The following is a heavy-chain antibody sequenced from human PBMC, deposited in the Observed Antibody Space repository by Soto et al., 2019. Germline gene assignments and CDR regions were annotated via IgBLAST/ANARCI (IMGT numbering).Heavy chain of an antibody. V-gene: IGHV3-30*18. CDR1: GFTFSSYG. D-gene: IGHD3-3*01. CDR2: ISYDGSNK. Sequence: GGSLRLSCAASGFTFSSYGMHWVRQAPGKGLEWVAVISYDGSNKFYADSVKGRFTISRDNSKNTLYLQMNSLRAEDTAVYYCAKDFTKLRFQSPYYWGQGTLVTVSS. CDR3: AKDFTKLRFQSPYY. J-gene: IGHJ4*02.